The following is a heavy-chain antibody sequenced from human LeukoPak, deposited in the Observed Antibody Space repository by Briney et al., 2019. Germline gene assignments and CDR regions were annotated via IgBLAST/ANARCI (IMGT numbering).Heavy chain of an antibody. CDR3: ARDNWTYDERLSGAFDI. CDR1: GGIFSSGSSN. CDR2: IYYSGST. V-gene: IGHV4-61*01. D-gene: IGHD1-1*01. J-gene: IGHJ3*02. Sequence: SETLSLTCTVSGGIFSSGSSNWSWIRQPPGKGLEWIGYIYYSGSTNYNPSLKSRVTISVDTSKNQFSLKLSSVTAADTAEYYCARDNWTYDERLSGAFDIWGHGTMVTVSS.